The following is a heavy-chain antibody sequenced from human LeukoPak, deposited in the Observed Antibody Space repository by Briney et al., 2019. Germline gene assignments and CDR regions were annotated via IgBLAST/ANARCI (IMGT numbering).Heavy chain of an antibody. CDR2: INHSGST. J-gene: IGHJ4*02. D-gene: IGHD3-16*02. V-gene: IGHV4-34*01. Sequence: PSETLSLTCAVYGGSFSGYYWSWIRQPPGKGLEWIGQINHSGSTNYNPSLKSRVTVSVDTSKNQFSLKLSSVTAADTAVYYCARVGYEYVWGSYRRDHYFDYRGQGSLVTVSS. CDR1: GGSFSGYY. CDR3: ARVGYEYVWGSYRRDHYFDY.